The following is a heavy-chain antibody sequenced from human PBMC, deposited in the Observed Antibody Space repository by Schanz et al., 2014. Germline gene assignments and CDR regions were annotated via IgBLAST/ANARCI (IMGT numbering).Heavy chain of an antibody. CDR2: MNPNSGNT. V-gene: IGHV1-8*02. Sequence: QVQLVQSGGEVKKPGASATVSCKASGYTFNNHGISWVRQAPGQGLEWMGWMNPNSGNTGYAQKFQGRVTMTRDTATSTVDMELSSLRSEDTAVYYCARDGEAAAGCDYWGQGTLVTVSS. D-gene: IGHD6-13*01. CDR1: GYTFNNHG. J-gene: IGHJ4*02. CDR3: ARDGEAAAGCDY.